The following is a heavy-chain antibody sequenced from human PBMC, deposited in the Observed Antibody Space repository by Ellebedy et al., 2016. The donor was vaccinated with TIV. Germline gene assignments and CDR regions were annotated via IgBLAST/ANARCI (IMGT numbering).Heavy chain of an antibody. J-gene: IGHJ4*02. CDR1: GFTFSRYS. D-gene: IGHD2/OR15-2a*01. CDR3: ARGIYQEVSFDY. V-gene: IGHV3-21*05. Sequence: PGGSLRLSCTASGFTFSRYSMNWVRQAPGKGLEWIAYMSSTGDIYYADSVRGRFTISRDNAKNSLYLQMNSLRAEDTAVYYCARGIYQEVSFDYWGQGTLVTVSS. CDR2: MSSTGDI.